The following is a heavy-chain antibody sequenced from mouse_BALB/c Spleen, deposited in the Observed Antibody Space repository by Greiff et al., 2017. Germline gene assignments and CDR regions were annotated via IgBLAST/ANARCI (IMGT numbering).Heavy chain of an antibody. J-gene: IGHJ4*01. CDR3: ARGGRSYAMDY. Sequence: VQLVESGPGLVQPSQSLSITCTVSGFSLTSYGVHWVRQSPGKGLEWLGVIWSGGSTDYNAAFISRLSISKDNSKSQVFFKMNSLQADDTAIYYCARGGRSYAMDYWGQGTSVTVSS. CDR2: IWSGGST. V-gene: IGHV2-4-1*01. CDR1: GFSLTSYG.